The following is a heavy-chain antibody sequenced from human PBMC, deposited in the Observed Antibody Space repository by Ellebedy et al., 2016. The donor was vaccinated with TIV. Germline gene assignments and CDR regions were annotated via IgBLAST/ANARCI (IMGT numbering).Heavy chain of an antibody. V-gene: IGHV4-39*01. CDR3: ARTDPWQPIDD. Sequence: MPSETLSLTCSVSGGSVSSTRYYWAWIRQPPGKGLEYIGSVYYSGSPYYNPSFKSRVTLSAHTSKNQFSLNLRTVTAADTAVYYCARTDPWQPIDDWGQGILVSVSS. J-gene: IGHJ4*02. D-gene: IGHD2-21*02. CDR1: GGSVSSTRYY. CDR2: VYYSGSP.